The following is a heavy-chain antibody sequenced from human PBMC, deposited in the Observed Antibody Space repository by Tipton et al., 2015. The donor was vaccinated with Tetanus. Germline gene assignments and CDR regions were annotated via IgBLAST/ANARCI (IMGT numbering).Heavy chain of an antibody. CDR1: GYTFTSYL. CDR2: INPNDGDK. V-gene: IGHV1-46*01. CDR3: ARERSGGLFDY. Sequence: QVQLVQSGAEVKKPGASVKVSCKASGYTFTSYLMHWVRQAPGQGLEWMGIINPNDGDKMYAQKFQGRVTMTSDTSTSTVYMDLSSLGSEDTAMYFCARERSGGLFDYWGQGTLVTVSS. J-gene: IGHJ4*02. D-gene: IGHD4-23*01.